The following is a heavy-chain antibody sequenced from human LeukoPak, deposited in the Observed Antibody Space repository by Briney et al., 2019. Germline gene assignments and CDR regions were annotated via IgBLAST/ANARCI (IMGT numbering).Heavy chain of an antibody. V-gene: IGHV4-39*07. CDR2: IYYSGST. D-gene: IGHD5-18*01. J-gene: IGHJ6*03. CDR1: GGSISSSSYY. CDR3: AREISGYSYGYHFYYYYMDV. Sequence: PSETLSLTCTVSGGSISSSSYYWGWIRQPPGKGLEWIGSIYYSGSTYYNPSLKSRVTISVDTSKNQFSLKLSSVTAADTAVYYCAREISGYSYGYHFYYYYMDVWGKGTTVTVSS.